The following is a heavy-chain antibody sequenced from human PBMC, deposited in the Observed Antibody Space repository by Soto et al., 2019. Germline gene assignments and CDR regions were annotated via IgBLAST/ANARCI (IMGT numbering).Heavy chain of an antibody. D-gene: IGHD2-21*02. CDR1: GGSISSGDYY. CDR2: IYYSGST. CDR3: ARGGSCGGDCYPYYYYGMDV. Sequence: SETLSLTCTVSGGSISSGDYYWSWIRQPPGKGLEWIGYIYYSGSTYYNPSLKSRVTISVDTSKNQFSLKLSSVTAADTAVYYCARGGSCGGDCYPYYYYGMDVWGQGPTVTVSS. J-gene: IGHJ6*02. V-gene: IGHV4-30-4*01.